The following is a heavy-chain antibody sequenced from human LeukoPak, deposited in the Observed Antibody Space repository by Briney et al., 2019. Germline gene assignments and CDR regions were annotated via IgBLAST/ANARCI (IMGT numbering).Heavy chain of an antibody. V-gene: IGHV4-39*07. D-gene: IGHD3-22*01. CDR3: ARDRDYYDSSGYWTPLDY. J-gene: IGHJ4*02. Sequence: SETLSLTCTVSGGSISSSSYYWGWIRQPPGKGLEWIGSIYYSGSTYYNPSLKSRVTISVDTSKNQFSLKLSSVTAADTAVYYCARDRDYYDSSGYWTPLDYWGQGTLVTVSS. CDR2: IYYSGST. CDR1: GGSISSSSYY.